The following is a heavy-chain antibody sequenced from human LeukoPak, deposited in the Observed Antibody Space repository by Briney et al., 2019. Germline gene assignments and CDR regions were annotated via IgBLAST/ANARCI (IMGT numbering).Heavy chain of an antibody. CDR1: GYTFTSYD. V-gene: IGHV1-8*01. Sequence: ASVKVSCKASGYTFTSYDINWVRQATGQGLEWMGWMNPNSGNTGYAQKFQGRVTMTRNTSISTAYMELSSLGSEDTAVYYCARAGECSGGSCYSTHNWFDPWGQGTLVTVSS. J-gene: IGHJ5*02. D-gene: IGHD2-15*01. CDR2: MNPNSGNT. CDR3: ARAGECSGGSCYSTHNWFDP.